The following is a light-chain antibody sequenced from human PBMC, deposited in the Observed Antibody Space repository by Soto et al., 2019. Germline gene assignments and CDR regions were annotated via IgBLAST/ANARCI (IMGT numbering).Light chain of an antibody. J-gene: IGKJ1*01. V-gene: IGKV3-20*01. CDR2: GAS. Sequence: EIVLTQSPGTLSLSPGERATLSCRASQSVDSNYLAWYQQKPGQPPRLLIYGASSRATGIPDRFSGSGSGTDFTFTISRLEPEDFAVYYCQQCGSLLWTFGQGTKVEIK. CDR3: QQCGSLLWT. CDR1: QSVDSNY.